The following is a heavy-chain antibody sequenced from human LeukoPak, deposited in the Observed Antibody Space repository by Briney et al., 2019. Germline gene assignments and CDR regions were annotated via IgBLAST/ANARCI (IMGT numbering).Heavy chain of an antibody. CDR3: ARSGRYCSSTSCYYYYYMDV. V-gene: IGHV1-69*05. CDR2: IIPIFGAA. D-gene: IGHD2-2*01. Sequence: SVKVSCKASGGTFSSYAISWVRQAPGQGLEWMGRIIPIFGAANYAQKFQGRVTITTDESTSTAYMELSSLRSEDTAVYYCARSGRYCSSTSCYYYYYMDVWGKGTTVTVSS. CDR1: GGTFSSYA. J-gene: IGHJ6*03.